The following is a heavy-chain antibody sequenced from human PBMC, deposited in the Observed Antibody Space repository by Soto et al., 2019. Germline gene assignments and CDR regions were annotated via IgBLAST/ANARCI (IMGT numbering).Heavy chain of an antibody. CDR2: ISAYNGNT. CDR1: GYTFTIYG. D-gene: IGHD2-2*01. Sequence: ASVKVSCKASGYTFTIYGISWVLQAPGQGLEWMGWISAYNGNTNYAQKLQGRVTMTTDTSTSTAYMELRSLRSDDTAVYYCARKYCSSTSCYWDSDAFDIWGQGTMVTVSS. V-gene: IGHV1-18*01. J-gene: IGHJ3*02. CDR3: ARKYCSSTSCYWDSDAFDI.